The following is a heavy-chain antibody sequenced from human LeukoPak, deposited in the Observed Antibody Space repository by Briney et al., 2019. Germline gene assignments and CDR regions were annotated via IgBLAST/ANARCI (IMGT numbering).Heavy chain of an antibody. CDR3: ASGGYSYDY. V-gene: IGHV4-34*01. J-gene: IGHJ4*02. CDR1: GGSFSGYY. CDR2: INHSGST. D-gene: IGHD5-18*01. Sequence: PSETLSLTCAVYGGSFSGYYWSWIRQPPGKGLEWIGEINHSGSTNYNPPLKSRVTISVDTSKNQFSLKLSSVTAADTAVYYCASGGYSYDYWGQGTLVTVSS.